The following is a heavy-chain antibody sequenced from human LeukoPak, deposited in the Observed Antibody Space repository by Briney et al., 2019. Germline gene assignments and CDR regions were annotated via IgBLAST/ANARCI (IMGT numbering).Heavy chain of an antibody. Sequence: GGSLRLSCAASGFTFSSYGMHWVRQAPGKGLEWVAAIWYDGSNKYYADSVKGRFTISRDNSKNTLYLQMNSLRAEDTAVYYCARDGGRITMIVVDIALDYWGQGTLVTVSS. CDR3: ARDGGRITMIVVDIALDY. D-gene: IGHD3-22*01. CDR1: GFTFSSYG. CDR2: IWYDGSNK. V-gene: IGHV3-33*01. J-gene: IGHJ4*02.